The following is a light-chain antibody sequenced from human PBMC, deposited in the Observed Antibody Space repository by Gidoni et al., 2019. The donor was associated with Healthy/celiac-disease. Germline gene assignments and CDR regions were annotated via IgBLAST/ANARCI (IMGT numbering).Light chain of an antibody. J-gene: IGKJ3*01. CDR1: QSVLYSPNNKNY. Sequence: DIVMTQFPDSLHVSLVERATINCKSSQSVLYSPNNKNYLAWYQQKPGQPPKLLIYWASTRESGVPDRCSGSGSGTDFTLTISSLQAEDVAVYYCQQYYSTPLTFGPGTKVDIK. CDR2: WAS. CDR3: QQYYSTPLT. V-gene: IGKV4-1*01.